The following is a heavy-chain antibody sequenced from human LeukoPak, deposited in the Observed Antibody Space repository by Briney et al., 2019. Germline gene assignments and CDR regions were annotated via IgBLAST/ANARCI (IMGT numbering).Heavy chain of an antibody. D-gene: IGHD1-26*01. J-gene: IGHJ5*02. CDR3: ARSRAFNSGAFDP. CDR2: IYNGVNT. V-gene: IGHV4-61*01. Sequence: SQTLSLTCTVSGASVSSASYWSWIRQPPGKGVEWIAHIYNGVNTNYNPSLKSRVTISVDTSKNQFSLRLNSVTAADTAVYYCARSRAFNSGAFDPWGQGSLVTVSS. CDR1: GASVSSASY.